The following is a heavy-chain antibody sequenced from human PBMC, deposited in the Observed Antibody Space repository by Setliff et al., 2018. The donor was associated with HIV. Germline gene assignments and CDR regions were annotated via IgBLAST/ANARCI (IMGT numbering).Heavy chain of an antibody. V-gene: IGHV4-31*03. CDR2: IYYSGST. CDR1: GGSISSGSYY. CDR3: AREGARHYGSGRYHSWFDP. J-gene: IGHJ5*02. Sequence: SETLSLTCTVSGGSISSGSYYWSWIRQHPGKGLEWIGYIYYSGSTYYNPSLKSRVTMSVDTSKNQFSLKLSSVTAADTAVYYCAREGARHYGSGRYHSWFDPWGQGTQVTVSS. D-gene: IGHD3-10*01.